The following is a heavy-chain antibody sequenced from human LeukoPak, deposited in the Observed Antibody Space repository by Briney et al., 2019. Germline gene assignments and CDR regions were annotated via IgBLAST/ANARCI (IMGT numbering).Heavy chain of an antibody. CDR3: ARDPRITIFGVVITTYYYFDY. V-gene: IGHV4-38-2*02. CDR1: GYSISTGYY. CDR2: IYYSGST. D-gene: IGHD3-3*01. Sequence: SETLSLTCTVSGYSISTGYYWDWIRQPPGKGLEWIGSIYYSGSTYYNPSLKSRVTISVDTSKNQFSLKLSSVTAADTAVYYCARDPRITIFGVVITTYYYFDYWGQGTLVTVSS. J-gene: IGHJ4*02.